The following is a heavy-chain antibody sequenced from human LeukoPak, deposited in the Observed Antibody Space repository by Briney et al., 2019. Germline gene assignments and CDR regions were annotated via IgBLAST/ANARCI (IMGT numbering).Heavy chain of an antibody. CDR1: GGSFSGYY. D-gene: IGHD3-10*01. Sequence: PSETLSLTCAVYGGSFSGYYWSWIRQPPGKGLEWIGEINHSGSTNYNPSLKSRVTISVDTSKNQFSLKLSSVTAADTAVYYCAKGPNWFGGLLLWFDPWFQETLFTVSS. V-gene: IGHV4-34*01. J-gene: IGHJ5*02. CDR3: AKGPNWFGGLLLWFDP. CDR2: INHSGST.